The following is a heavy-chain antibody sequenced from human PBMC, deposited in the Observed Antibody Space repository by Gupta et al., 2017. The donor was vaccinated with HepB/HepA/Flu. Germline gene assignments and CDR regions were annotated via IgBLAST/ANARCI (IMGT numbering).Heavy chain of an antibody. CDR1: GGSFSGYY. Sequence: VQLQQWGAGLLKPSATLSLTCAVYGGSFSGYYWSWIRQPPGKGLEWIGEINHSGSTNYNPSLKRRGTISVDTSKNQFALKLSSVTAADTAVYYCARGSDIVVVPAAIVSGSRYFQHWGQGTRGTGSS. V-gene: IGHV4-34*01. CDR3: ARGSDIVVVPAAIVSGSRYFQH. D-gene: IGHD2-2*02. CDR2: INHSGST. J-gene: IGHJ1*01.